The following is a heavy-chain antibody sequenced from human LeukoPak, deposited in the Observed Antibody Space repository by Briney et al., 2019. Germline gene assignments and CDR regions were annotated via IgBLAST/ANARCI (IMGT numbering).Heavy chain of an antibody. J-gene: IGHJ5*02. CDR1: GGFFSTYY. Sequence: SETLSLTCSVSGGFFSTYYWNWIRQPPGKGLEWIAYIYDSGNTHYNPSLRSRASISLDTSKNLCSLRLSSVTAADTAVYYCARHVIYSGGYSYWFDPWGLGTLVTVSS. CDR3: ARHVIYSGGYSYWFDP. D-gene: IGHD1-26*01. V-gene: IGHV4-59*08. CDR2: IYDSGNT.